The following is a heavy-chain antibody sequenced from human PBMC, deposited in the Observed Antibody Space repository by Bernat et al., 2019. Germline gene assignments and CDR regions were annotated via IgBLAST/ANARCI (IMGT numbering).Heavy chain of an antibody. Sequence: QVQLVQSGAEVKKPGASVKVSCKASGYAFTSYAMHWVRQAPGQRLEWMGWINAGNGNTKYSQKFQGRVTITRDTSASTAYMELSSLRSEDTAVYYCAPTPHPEEGFDYWGQGTLVTVSS. D-gene: IGHD4-4*01. V-gene: IGHV1-3*01. J-gene: IGHJ4*02. CDR3: APTPHPEEGFDY. CDR2: INAGNGNT. CDR1: GYAFTSYA.